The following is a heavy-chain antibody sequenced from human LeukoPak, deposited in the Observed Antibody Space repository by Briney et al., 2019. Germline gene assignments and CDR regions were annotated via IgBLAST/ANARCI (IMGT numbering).Heavy chain of an antibody. CDR1: GGTFSSYA. V-gene: IGHV1-69*01. CDR2: IIPIFGTA. D-gene: IGHD4-23*01. CDR3: ARGLPTVVTPFDY. Sequence: SVKVFCKASGGTFSSYAISWVRQAPGQGLEWMGGIIPIFGTANYAQKFQGRVTITADESTSTAYMELSSLRSEDTAVYYCARGLPTVVTPFDYWGQGTLVTVSS. J-gene: IGHJ4*02.